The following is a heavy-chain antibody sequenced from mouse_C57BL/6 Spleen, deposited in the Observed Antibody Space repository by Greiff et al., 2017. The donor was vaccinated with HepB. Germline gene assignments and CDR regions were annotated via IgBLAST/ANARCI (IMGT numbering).Heavy chain of an antibody. Sequence: EVQLQQSGPELVKPGASVKISCKASGYSFTDYNMNWVKQSNGKSLEWIGVINPNYGTTSYNQKFKGKATLTVDQSSSTAYMQLTSLTSEDSAVYCCARPHYGSSCYAMDYWGQGTSVTVSS. CDR1: GYSFTDYN. J-gene: IGHJ4*01. CDR3: ARPHYGSSCYAMDY. CDR2: INPNYGTT. V-gene: IGHV1-39*01. D-gene: IGHD1-1*01.